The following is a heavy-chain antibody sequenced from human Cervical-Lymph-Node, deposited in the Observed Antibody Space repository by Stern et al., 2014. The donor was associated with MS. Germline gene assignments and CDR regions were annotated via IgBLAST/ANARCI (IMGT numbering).Heavy chain of an antibody. J-gene: IGHJ6*02. D-gene: IGHD4/OR15-4a*01. V-gene: IGHV4-31*03. CDR1: GGSISSGGYY. CDR2: IYYSGST. Sequence: QVQLQESGPGLVKPSQTLSLTCTVSGGSISSGGYYWSWIRQHPGKGLEWIGYIYYSGSTYYNPSLKSRVTISVDTSKNQFSLKLSSVTAADTAVYYCARDRYPTMVDYYYGMDVWGQGTTVTVSS. CDR3: ARDRYPTMVDYYYGMDV.